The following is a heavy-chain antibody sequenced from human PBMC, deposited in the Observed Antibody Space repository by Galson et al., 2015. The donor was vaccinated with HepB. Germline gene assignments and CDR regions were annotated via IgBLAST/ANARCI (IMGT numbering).Heavy chain of an antibody. CDR3: ARTSTVLRFLEWLRGPGQKWAVGWFDP. Sequence: SVKVSCKASGYTFTSYYMHWVRQAPGQGLEWMGIINPSGGSTSYAQKFQGRVTMTRDTSTSTVYMELSSLRSEDTAVYYCARTSTVLRFLEWLRGPGQKWAVGWFDPWGQGTLVTVSS. CDR2: INPSGGST. D-gene: IGHD3-3*01. J-gene: IGHJ5*02. V-gene: IGHV1-46*01. CDR1: GYTFTSYY.